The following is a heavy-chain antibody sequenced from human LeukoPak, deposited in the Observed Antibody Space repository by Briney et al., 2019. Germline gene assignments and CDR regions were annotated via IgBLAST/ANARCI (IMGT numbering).Heavy chain of an antibody. V-gene: IGHV3-66*01. Sequence: GGSLRLSCAASGFTVSSNYMSWVRQAPGKGLEWVSVIYSGGSTYYADSVKGRFTISRDNSKNTLYLQMNSLRAEDTAVYYCASRKAAAGTQFNSDAFDIWGQGTMVTVSS. CDR1: GFTVSSNY. CDR2: IYSGGST. CDR3: ASRKAAAGTQFNSDAFDI. D-gene: IGHD6-13*01. J-gene: IGHJ3*02.